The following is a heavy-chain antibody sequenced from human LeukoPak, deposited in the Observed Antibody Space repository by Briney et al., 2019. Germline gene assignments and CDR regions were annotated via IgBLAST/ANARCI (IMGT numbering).Heavy chain of an antibody. CDR3: ARGRFSGLPRATTSQFDY. D-gene: IGHD6-19*01. Sequence: PETLSLTCAVYGGSFSGYSWTWIRQPPGKGLEWIGEIKDSGSPTFNPSLKSRVTMSVDTSNNQFSVRLSSLTAADTAVYYCARGRFSGLPRATTSQFDYWGQGTLVTVSS. V-gene: IGHV4-34*01. CDR1: GGSFSGYS. J-gene: IGHJ4*02. CDR2: IKDSGSP.